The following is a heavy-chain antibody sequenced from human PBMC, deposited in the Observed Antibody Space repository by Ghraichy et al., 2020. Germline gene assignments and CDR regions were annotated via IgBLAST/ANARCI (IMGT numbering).Heavy chain of an antibody. D-gene: IGHD1-1*01. CDR3: ARDCRGGTGTTRSCYYYGMDV. J-gene: IGHJ6*02. V-gene: IGHV1-18*01. CDR1: GYTFTSYG. CDR2: ISAYNGNT. Sequence: ASVKVSCKASGYTFTSYGISWVRQAPGQGLEWMGWISAYNGNTNYAQKLQGRVTMTTDTSTSTAYMELRSLRSDDTAVYYCARDCRGGTGTTRSCYYYGMDVWGQGTTVTVSS.